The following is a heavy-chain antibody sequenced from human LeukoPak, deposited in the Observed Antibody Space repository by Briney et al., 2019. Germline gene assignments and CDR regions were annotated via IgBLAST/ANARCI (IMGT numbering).Heavy chain of an antibody. Sequence: SETLSLXCTVSGDSISSSRYYWGWIRQPPGKGLEWIGNIYYGGSTYSNPSLKSRVTISVDTSKNQFSLKLYSVTAADTAVYYCARSSGYSPRYFDYWGQGTLVTVSS. CDR3: ARSSGYSPRYFDY. CDR2: IYYGGST. V-gene: IGHV4-39*01. CDR1: GDSISSSRYY. D-gene: IGHD3-22*01. J-gene: IGHJ4*02.